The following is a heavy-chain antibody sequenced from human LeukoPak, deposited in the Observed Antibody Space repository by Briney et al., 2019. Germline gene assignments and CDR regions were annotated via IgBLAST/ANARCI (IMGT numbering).Heavy chain of an antibody. V-gene: IGHV6-1*01. CDR1: GDSVSSNSAA. J-gene: IGHJ5*02. D-gene: IGHD3-3*01. CDR3: AMAYYDFWSGYYNNWFDP. CDR2: TYYRSKWYN. Sequence: SQTLSLTCAISGDSVSSNSAAWNWIRQSPSRGLEWLGRTYYRSKWYNDYAVSVKSRITINPDTSKNQFSLQLNSVTPEDTAVYYCAMAYYDFWSGYYNNWFDPWGQGTLVTVSS.